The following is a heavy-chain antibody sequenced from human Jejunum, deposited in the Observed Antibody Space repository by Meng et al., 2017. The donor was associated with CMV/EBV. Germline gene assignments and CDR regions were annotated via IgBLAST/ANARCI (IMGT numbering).Heavy chain of an antibody. Sequence: SCAASGFNFSYYWMSWVSQAPGKGLEWVANINQDGSEKYYVGSLKGRFTISRDNAKNSLYLQMNSLRDEDTAVYYCARDSWGGKDVWGQGTTVTVSS. V-gene: IGHV3-7*01. CDR1: GFNFSYYW. CDR3: ARDSWGGKDV. J-gene: IGHJ6*02. D-gene: IGHD3-16*01. CDR2: INQDGSEK.